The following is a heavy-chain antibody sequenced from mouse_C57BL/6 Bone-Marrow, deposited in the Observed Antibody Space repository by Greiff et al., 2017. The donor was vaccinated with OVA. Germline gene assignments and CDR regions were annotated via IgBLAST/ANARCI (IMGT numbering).Heavy chain of an antibody. J-gene: IGHJ4*01. Sequence: VQLQQSGPELVQPGASVKIPCKASGYTFTDYNMDWVQQSHGKSLEWIGDINPNNGGTIYTQKFKGKATLTVDKSASTAYMELSSLTSEDTAVYYCARYEGLDYAMDYWGQGTSVTVSS. V-gene: IGHV1-18*01. CDR2: INPNNGGT. D-gene: IGHD2-3*01. CDR1: GYTFTDYN. CDR3: ARYEGLDYAMDY.